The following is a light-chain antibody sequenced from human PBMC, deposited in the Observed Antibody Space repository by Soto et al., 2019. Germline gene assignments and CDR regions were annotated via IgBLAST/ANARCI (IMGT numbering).Light chain of an antibody. CDR2: DDS. Sequence: DIQMTQSPSTLSATAGDRVTITCRASQSISSWLAWYQHKPGKAHKLLIYDDSNLDSGVPERFSGSGSGTEFSLTISDLQPDDCATYSCQQYENYWTFGQGTRVEIK. V-gene: IGKV1-5*01. J-gene: IGKJ1*01. CDR3: QQYENYWT. CDR1: QSISSW.